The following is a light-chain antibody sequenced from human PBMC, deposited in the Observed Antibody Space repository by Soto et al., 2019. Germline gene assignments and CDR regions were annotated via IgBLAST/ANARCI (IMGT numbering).Light chain of an antibody. CDR2: EVS. Sequence: QSALTQPPSASGSPGQSVTISCTRTSSDVGGYNYVSWYQQYPGKAPKIMIYEVSERPSGVPVRFSGSKSGNTASLTVSGLQAEDEADYYCSSYAGTNNLVFGGGTKLTVL. J-gene: IGLJ3*02. CDR1: SSDVGGYNY. V-gene: IGLV2-8*01. CDR3: SSYAGTNNLV.